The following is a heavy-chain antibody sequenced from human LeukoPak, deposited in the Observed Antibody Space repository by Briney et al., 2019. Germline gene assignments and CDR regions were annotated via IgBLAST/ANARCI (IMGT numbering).Heavy chain of an antibody. Sequence: ASVKVSCKASGYTFTGYYMHWVLQAPGQGLEWMGWINPNSGGTNYAQKFQGRVTMTRDTSISTAYMELSRLRSDDTAVYYCARAENYYGSGSYVPYDYWGQGTLVTVSS. V-gene: IGHV1-2*02. CDR1: GYTFTGYY. J-gene: IGHJ4*02. D-gene: IGHD3-10*01. CDR2: INPNSGGT. CDR3: ARAENYYGSGSYVPYDY.